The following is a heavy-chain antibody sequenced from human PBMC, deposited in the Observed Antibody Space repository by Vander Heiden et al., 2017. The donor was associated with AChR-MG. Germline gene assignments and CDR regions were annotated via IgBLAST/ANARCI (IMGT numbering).Heavy chain of an antibody. J-gene: IGHJ2*01. Sequence: EVQLVESGGGLIQPGGSLRLSCAASGFPVRSNYMSWVGQAPGKGLEWVSVIYSGGSTYYADSVKGRFTISRDNSKNTLYLQMNSRRAEDTAVYYCARAGVRRYFDLWGRGTLVTVSS. CDR1: GFPVRSNY. CDR2: IYSGGST. D-gene: IGHD3-22*01. CDR3: ARAGVRRYFDL. V-gene: IGHV3-53*01.